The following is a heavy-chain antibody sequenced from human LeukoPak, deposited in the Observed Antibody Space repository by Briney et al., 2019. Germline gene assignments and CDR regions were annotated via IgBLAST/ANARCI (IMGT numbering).Heavy chain of an antibody. V-gene: IGHV4-34*01. CDR3: ARMWTGTTSRRFDY. D-gene: IGHD1-1*01. J-gene: IGHJ4*02. CDR2: INHSGST. CDR1: GGSFSGYY. Sequence: SETLSLTCAVYGGSFSGYYWSWIRQPPGKGLEWIGEINHSGSTNYNPSLKSRVTISVDTSKNQFSLKLSSVTAADTAVYYCARMWTGTTSRRFDYWGQGTLVTVPS.